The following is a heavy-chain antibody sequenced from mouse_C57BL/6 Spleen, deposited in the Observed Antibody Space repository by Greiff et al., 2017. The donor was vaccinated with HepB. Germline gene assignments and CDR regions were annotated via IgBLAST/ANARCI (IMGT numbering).Heavy chain of an antibody. Sequence: EVQLVESGGGLVQPGGSLSLSCAASGFTFTDYYMSWVRQPPGKALEWLGFIRNKANGYTTEYSASVKGRFTISIDNSQSILYLQMNALRAEDSATYYCARQLTRGYFDYWGQGTTLTVSS. CDR3: ARQLTRGYFDY. J-gene: IGHJ2*01. CDR2: IRNKANGYTT. V-gene: IGHV7-3*01. CDR1: GFTFTDYY. D-gene: IGHD3-3*01.